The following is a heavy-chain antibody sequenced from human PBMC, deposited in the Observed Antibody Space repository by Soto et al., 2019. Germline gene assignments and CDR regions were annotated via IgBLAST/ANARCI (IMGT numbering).Heavy chain of an antibody. Sequence: QVRLVESGGGVVQPGRSLRLSCAASGFTFSSHGMHWVRQAPGKGLEWVAVIWYDRANVYYADSVKGRFTVSRDNSKNTLFLKINSLGADYPAVYYCVRDAHFISCDYGVLADYFSYSYLGVGGKGATVTVSS. CDR2: IWYDRANV. CDR1: GFTFSSHG. D-gene: IGHD4-17*01. CDR3: VRDAHFISCDYGVLADYFSYSYLGV. V-gene: IGHV3-33*01. J-gene: IGHJ6*03.